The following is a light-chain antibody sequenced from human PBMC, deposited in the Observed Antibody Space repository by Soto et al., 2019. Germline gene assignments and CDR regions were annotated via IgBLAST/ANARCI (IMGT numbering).Light chain of an antibody. V-gene: IGLV2-14*01. CDR3: NSYTSSSTYV. Sequence: QSVLTQPPSASGSPGQSVTISCTGTSSDVGGYNYVSWYQHHPGKAPKLMIYEVSNRPSGVSNRFSGSKSGNTASLTISGLQAEDEADYYCNSYTSSSTYVFGTGTKVTVL. J-gene: IGLJ1*01. CDR1: SSDVGGYNY. CDR2: EVS.